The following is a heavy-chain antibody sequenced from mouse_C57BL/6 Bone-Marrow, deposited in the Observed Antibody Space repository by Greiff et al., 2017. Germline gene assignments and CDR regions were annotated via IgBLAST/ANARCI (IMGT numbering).Heavy chain of an antibody. CDR3: VRRGYFDY. J-gene: IGHJ2*01. V-gene: IGHV10-1*01. CDR2: IRSKSNNYAT. Sequence: EVKVVESGGGLVQPKGSLKLSCAASGFSFNTYAMNWVRQAPGKGLEWVARIRSKSNNYATYYADSVKNRFTISRDDSERMLYLQMNNLKTEDTAMYYCVRRGYFDYWGQGTTLTVSS. CDR1: GFSFNTYA.